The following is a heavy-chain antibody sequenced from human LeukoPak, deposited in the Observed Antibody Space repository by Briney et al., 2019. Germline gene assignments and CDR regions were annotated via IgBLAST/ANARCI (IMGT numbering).Heavy chain of an antibody. Sequence: ASVKVSCKASGYTFTSYGISWVRQAPGQGLEWMGWISAYNGNTNYAQKLQGRVTMTTDTSTSTAYMELRSLRSEDTAVYYCAREASRGELRFLEWLTPYYYYGMDVWGQGTTVTVSS. J-gene: IGHJ6*02. CDR1: GYTFTSYG. CDR2: ISAYNGNT. CDR3: AREASRGELRFLEWLTPYYYYGMDV. V-gene: IGHV1-18*01. D-gene: IGHD3-3*01.